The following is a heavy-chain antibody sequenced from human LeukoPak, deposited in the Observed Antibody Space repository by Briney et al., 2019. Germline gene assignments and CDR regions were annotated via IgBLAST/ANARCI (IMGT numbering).Heavy chain of an antibody. D-gene: IGHD4-17*01. CDR3: ATDRHYGDYPQFDP. Sequence: ASVKVSCKVSGYTLTELSMHWVRQAPGKGLEWMGGFDPEDGETIYAQKFQGGVTMTEDTSTDTAYMELSSLRSEDTAVYYCATDRHYGDYPQFDPWGQGTLVTVSS. CDR2: FDPEDGET. CDR1: GYTLTELS. J-gene: IGHJ5*02. V-gene: IGHV1-24*01.